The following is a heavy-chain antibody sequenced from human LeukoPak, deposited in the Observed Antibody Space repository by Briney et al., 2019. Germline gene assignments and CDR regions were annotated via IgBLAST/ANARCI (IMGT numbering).Heavy chain of an antibody. V-gene: IGHV4-34*01. D-gene: IGHD3-9*01. Sequence: PSETLSLTCAVYGGSFSGYYWSWIRQPPGKGLEWIGEINHSGSTNYNPSLKSRVTISVDTSKNQFSLKLSSVTAADTAVYYCARTYYDILTGYGIYYYYYMDVWGKGTTVTISS. CDR1: GGSFSGYY. CDR3: ARTYYDILTGYGIYYYYYMDV. CDR2: INHSGST. J-gene: IGHJ6*03.